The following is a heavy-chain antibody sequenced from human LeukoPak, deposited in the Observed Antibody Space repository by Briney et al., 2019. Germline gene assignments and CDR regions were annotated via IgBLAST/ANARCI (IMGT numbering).Heavy chain of an antibody. CDR3: ARDLGQLGVERYFDY. V-gene: IGHV1-2*02. J-gene: IGHJ4*02. CDR1: GYTFTGYY. CDR2: INPNSGGT. Sequence: ASVKVSCKASGYTFTGYYMHWVRQAPGQGLEWMGWINPNSGGTNYAQKFQGRVTMTRDTSIGTAYMELSRLRSDDTAVYYCARDLGQLGVERYFDYWGQGTLVTVSS. D-gene: IGHD6-6*01.